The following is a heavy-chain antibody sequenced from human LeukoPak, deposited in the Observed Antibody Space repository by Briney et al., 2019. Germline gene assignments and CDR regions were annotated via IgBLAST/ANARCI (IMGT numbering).Heavy chain of an antibody. D-gene: IGHD4-17*01. CDR2: IYYSGST. J-gene: IGHJ4*02. CDR3: ARDYGDYVPYY. Sequence: SETLSLTCIVSGGSISSYYWSWIRQPPGKGLEWIGYIYYSGSTYYNPSLKSRVTISVDTSKNQFSLKLSSVTAADTAVYYCARDYGDYVPYYWGQGTLVTVSS. V-gene: IGHV4-59*12. CDR1: GGSISSYY.